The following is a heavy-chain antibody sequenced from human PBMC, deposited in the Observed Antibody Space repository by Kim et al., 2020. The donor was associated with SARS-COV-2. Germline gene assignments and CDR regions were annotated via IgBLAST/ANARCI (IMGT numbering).Heavy chain of an antibody. V-gene: IGHV4-59*01. D-gene: IGHD3-9*01. CDR2: IYYSGST. J-gene: IGHJ3*02. CDR1: GGSISSYY. Sequence: SETLSLTCTVSGGSISSYYWSWIRQPPGKGLEWIGYIYYSGSTNYNPSLKSRVTISVDTSKNQFSLNLSSVTAADTAVYYCARFGIGWYDILTGYYRPDAFDIWGQGTMVTVSS. CDR3: ARFGIGWYDILTGYYRPDAFDI.